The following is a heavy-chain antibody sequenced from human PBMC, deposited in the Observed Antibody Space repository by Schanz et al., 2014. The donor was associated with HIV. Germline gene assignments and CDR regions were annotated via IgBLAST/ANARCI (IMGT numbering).Heavy chain of an antibody. CDR2: ISYDGSST. J-gene: IGHJ6*02. CDR3: AKEGYGEGYYGMDV. D-gene: IGHD4-17*01. CDR1: GFTFSNHG. Sequence: QAQLVESGGGVVQPGKSLRLSCAASGFTFSNHGMNWVRQAPGKGLAWVAVISYDGSSTYYADSVKGRFTISRDNSKNTVYLHMSSLRVEDTAVYYCAKEGYGEGYYGMDVWGQGTTVTVSS. V-gene: IGHV3-30*18.